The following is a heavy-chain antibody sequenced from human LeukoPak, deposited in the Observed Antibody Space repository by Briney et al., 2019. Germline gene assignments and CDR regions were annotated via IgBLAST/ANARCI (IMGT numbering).Heavy chain of an antibody. CDR2: ITGGGGST. Sequence: GGSLRLSCAASGVTFNNYAMIWVRQAPGKGLERVSGITGGGGSTYYADSVKGRFTISRDNSKNTLFLQMNSLRAEDTAIYYCATSLSHFDYWGQGTLVTVSS. CDR3: ATSLSHFDY. V-gene: IGHV3-23*01. J-gene: IGHJ4*02. CDR1: GVTFNNYA.